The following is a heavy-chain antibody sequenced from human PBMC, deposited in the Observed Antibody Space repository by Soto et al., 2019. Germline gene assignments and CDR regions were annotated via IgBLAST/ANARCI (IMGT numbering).Heavy chain of an antibody. CDR2: IYYTGTT. CDR3: ARFGEIPFDY. Sequence: PSETLSLTCTVSGGSISSSGYYWGWIRQPPGKGLEWIGSIYYTGTTYYSPSLKSRVTMSVDTSKNHFSLRLSSVTAADTAVYYCARFGEIPFDYWGQGTLVTVSS. V-gene: IGHV4-39*02. CDR1: GGSISSSGYY. J-gene: IGHJ4*01. D-gene: IGHD3-10*01.